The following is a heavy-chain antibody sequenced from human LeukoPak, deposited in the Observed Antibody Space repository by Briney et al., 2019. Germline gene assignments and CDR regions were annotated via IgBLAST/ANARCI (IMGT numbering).Heavy chain of an antibody. CDR1: GFSLTTTGVG. V-gene: IGHV2-5*02. J-gene: IGHJ2*01. CDR2: IYWDDDK. D-gene: IGHD3-22*01. CDR3: AHARPGYYDSSGHYDWYFDL. Sequence: SGPTLVKPTQTLTLTCTFSGFSLTTTGVGVGWIRQPPGKALEWLAVIYWDDDKSYSPSLKSRLTITKDTSKNQVVLTMTNMDPVDTATYYCAHARPGYYDSSGHYDWYFDLWGRGTLVTVSS.